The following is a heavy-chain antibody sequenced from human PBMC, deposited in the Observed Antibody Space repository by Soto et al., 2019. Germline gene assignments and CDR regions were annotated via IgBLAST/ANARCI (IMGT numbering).Heavy chain of an antibody. V-gene: IGHV3-9*01. J-gene: IGHJ4*02. CDR2: ITWNSGII. CDR1: GFTFDDHA. Sequence: DVQLVESGGGLVQPGRSLRLSCATSGFTFDDHAMHWVRQAPGKGLEWVSIITWNSGIIDYADSVKGRFTISRDNTNNSLYLQMDNLAPEDTAMYSCARDVSIAAATLDYWGQGTLVTVSA. CDR3: ARDVSIAAATLDY. D-gene: IGHD1-26*01.